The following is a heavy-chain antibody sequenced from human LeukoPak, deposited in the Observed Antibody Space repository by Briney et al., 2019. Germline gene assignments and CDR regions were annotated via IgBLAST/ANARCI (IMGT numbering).Heavy chain of an antibody. CDR2: ISGSGGST. V-gene: IGHV3-23*01. Sequence: GGSLRLSCAASGFTFSSYAMSWVRQAPGKGLEWVSAISGSGGSTYYADSVKGRFTISRDNSKNTLYLQMNSLRAEDTAVYYCAKSPSFTIFGVVIYCDYWGQGTLVTVSS. CDR1: GFTFSSYA. CDR3: AKSPSFTIFGVVIYCDY. J-gene: IGHJ4*02. D-gene: IGHD3-3*01.